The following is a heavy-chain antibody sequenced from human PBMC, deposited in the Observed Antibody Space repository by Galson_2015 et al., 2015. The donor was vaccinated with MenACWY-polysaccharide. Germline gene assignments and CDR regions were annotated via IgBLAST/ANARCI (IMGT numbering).Heavy chain of an antibody. D-gene: IGHD6-19*01. Sequence: SLRLSCAASGFTFSDFYMSWIRQAPGKELEWVAYITGSSTISYAETVKGRFTISRDNANNSLSLQMNSLRAEDTAVYYCATERITVAGTRLGYWGQGTLVTVSS. CDR3: ATERITVAGTRLGY. V-gene: IGHV3-11*01. CDR1: GFTFSDFY. CDR2: ITGSSTI. J-gene: IGHJ4*02.